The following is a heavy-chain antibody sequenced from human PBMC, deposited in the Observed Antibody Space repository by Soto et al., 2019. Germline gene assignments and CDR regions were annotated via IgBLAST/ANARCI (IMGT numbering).Heavy chain of an antibody. CDR1: GCSIISTISH. CDR3: VCPRDGAVSYYLSVYGIDP. CDR2: IHYSENY. V-gene: IGHV4-39*01. J-gene: IGHJ6*02. D-gene: IGHD3-10*01. Sequence: SETLSLTCTVSGCSIISTISHWGWIRPATGQGLEWIGSIHYSENYYYNPSLKSRATTTVDTYKNQYPQILSSVTAAATAVYYGVCPRDGAVSYYLSVYGIDPWGQGTPVTVSS.